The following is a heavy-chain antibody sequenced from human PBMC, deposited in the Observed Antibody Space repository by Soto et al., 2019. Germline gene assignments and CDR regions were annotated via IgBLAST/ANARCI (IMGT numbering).Heavy chain of an antibody. V-gene: IGHV3-7*01. CDR2: INPAGNVQ. CDR3: ATANTPSAFDM. CDR1: GLTFSISW. J-gene: IGHJ3*02. Sequence: VQLVESGGGLVQPGASLRLSCTASGLTFSISWMTWVRQAPGEGLEWVSNINPAGNVQHYADSVKERFTISRDNAKNSLFLQMSGLRVEDTAVYYCATANTPSAFDMWGQGPMVTVSS.